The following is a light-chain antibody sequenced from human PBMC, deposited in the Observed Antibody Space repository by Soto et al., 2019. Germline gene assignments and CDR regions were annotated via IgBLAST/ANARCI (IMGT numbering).Light chain of an antibody. CDR1: SGHSSYI. CDR2: LEGSGSY. CDR3: ETWVSNTHVV. V-gene: IGLV4-60*02. Sequence: QAVVTQSSSASASLGSSVKLTCTLSSGHSSYIIAWHQQQPGKAPRYLMKLEGSGSYNKGSGVPDRFSGSSSGADRYLTISNLQFEDEADYYCETWVSNTHVVFGGGTKVTVL. J-gene: IGLJ2*01.